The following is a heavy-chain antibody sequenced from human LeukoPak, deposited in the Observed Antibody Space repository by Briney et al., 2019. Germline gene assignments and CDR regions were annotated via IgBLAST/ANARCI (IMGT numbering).Heavy chain of an antibody. J-gene: IGHJ4*02. D-gene: IGHD6-19*01. CDR1: GFTFSSYA. V-gene: IGHV3-23*01. Sequence: GGSLRLSCAASGFTFSSYAMSWVRQAPGKGLEWVSGISGSGGSTYYADSVKGRFTISRDNSKDTLYLQMNSLRAEDTAVYYCAKGPYSSHVYWGQGTLVTVSS. CDR2: ISGSGGST. CDR3: AKGPYSSHVY.